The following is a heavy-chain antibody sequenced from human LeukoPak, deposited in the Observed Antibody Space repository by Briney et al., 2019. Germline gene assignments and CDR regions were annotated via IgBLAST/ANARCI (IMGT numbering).Heavy chain of an antibody. J-gene: IGHJ5*02. Sequence: GGSLRLSCVASGFTFSNYWMHWVRRDPGKGLVWVSRINSDGSSTTYADSVKGRFTISRDNAKNTLYLQMNSLRAEDTAVYYCTRDPHGYWWFDPWGQGTLVTVSS. D-gene: IGHD5-24*01. CDR2: INSDGSST. V-gene: IGHV3-74*03. CDR1: GFTFSNYW. CDR3: TRDPHGYWWFDP.